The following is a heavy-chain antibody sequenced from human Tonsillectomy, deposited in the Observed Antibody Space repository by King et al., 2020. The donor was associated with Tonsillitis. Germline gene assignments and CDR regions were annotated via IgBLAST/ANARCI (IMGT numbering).Heavy chain of an antibody. CDR2: IYYSGST. CDR3: ARRDSSGSYWAFDN. J-gene: IGHJ4*02. CDR1: GGSISISSYY. Sequence: LQLQESGPGLVKPSETLSLTCAVSGGSISISSYYWGWIRQPPGKGLEWIGSIYYSGSTYYNSSLKSRVTISVDPSKNQFSLRLRSVTAADTAVYFCARRDSSGSYWAFDNWGQGTLVTVSS. D-gene: IGHD6-19*01. V-gene: IGHV4-39*01.